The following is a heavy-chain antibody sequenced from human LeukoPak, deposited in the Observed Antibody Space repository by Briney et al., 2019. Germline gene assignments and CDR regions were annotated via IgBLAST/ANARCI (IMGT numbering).Heavy chain of an antibody. V-gene: IGHV3-33*08. CDR3: ARDFEYSSGWYWSSGTDFDY. Sequence: PGGSLRLSCAASGFTFSSYGMHWVRQAPGKGLEWVAVIWYDGSNKYYADSVKGRFTISRDNSKNTLYLRMNSLRADDTAVYYCARDFEYSSGWYWSSGTDFDYWGQGTLVTVSS. CDR2: IWYDGSNK. CDR1: GFTFSSYG. D-gene: IGHD6-19*01. J-gene: IGHJ4*02.